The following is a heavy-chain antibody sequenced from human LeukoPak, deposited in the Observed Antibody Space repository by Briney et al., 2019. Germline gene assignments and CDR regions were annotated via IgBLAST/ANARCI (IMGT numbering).Heavy chain of an antibody. V-gene: IGHV3-9*01. Sequence: GGSLRLSCAASGFTFDDYAMHWVRQVPGKGPEWVSSIDWNSYSIGYADSVKGRFTISRDNAKNSLYLQMNSLRAEDTAVYYCARDPSSTSFYYYYYMDVWGKGTTVTVSS. CDR1: GFTFDDYA. CDR3: ARDPSSTSFYYYYYMDV. J-gene: IGHJ6*03. D-gene: IGHD2-2*01. CDR2: IDWNSYSI.